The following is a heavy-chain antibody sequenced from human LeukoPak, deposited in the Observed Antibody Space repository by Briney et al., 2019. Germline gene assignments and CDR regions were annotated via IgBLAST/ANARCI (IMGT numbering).Heavy chain of an antibody. CDR2: IYDSGST. CDR3: ARGYAYGDTGSFDY. CDR1: GDSISNYY. D-gene: IGHD4-17*01. J-gene: IGHJ4*02. Sequence: PSETLSLTCTVSGDSISNYYWSWIRQPPGKGLEWIGQIYDSGSTTYNPSLKSRVTMSVDTSKNQFSLKLSSVTAADTAVYYCARGYAYGDTGSFDYWGQGALVTVSS. V-gene: IGHV4-59*01.